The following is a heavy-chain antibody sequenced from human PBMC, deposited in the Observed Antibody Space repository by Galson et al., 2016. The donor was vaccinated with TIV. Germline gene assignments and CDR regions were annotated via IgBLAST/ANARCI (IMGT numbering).Heavy chain of an antibody. D-gene: IGHD2/OR15-2a*01. V-gene: IGHV1-69*13. CDR1: GGTFISYA. Sequence: SVKVSCKASGGTFISYAITWVRQAPGQGLEWMGQIIPVFPTPNYAQKFQGRVTISADVSTSTTYMEMTSLRSEDTAIYYCASLYTTGSYYFDYWGQGTLVTVSS. CDR2: IIPVFPTP. CDR3: ASLYTTGSYYFDY. J-gene: IGHJ4*02.